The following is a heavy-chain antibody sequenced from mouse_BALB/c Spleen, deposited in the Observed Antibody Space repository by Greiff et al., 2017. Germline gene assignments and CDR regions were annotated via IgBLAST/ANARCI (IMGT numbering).Heavy chain of an antibody. D-gene: IGHD2-14*01. V-gene: IGHV1S137*01. CDR3: ARGTSYFDY. Sequence: QVQLQQSGAELVRPGVSVKISCKGSGYTFTDYAMHWVKQSHAKSLEWIGVISTYYGDASYNQKFKGKGTMTVDKSSSTAYMELARLTSEDSAIYYCARGTSYFDYWGQGTTLTVSS. J-gene: IGHJ2*01. CDR2: ISTYYGDA. CDR1: GYTFTDYA.